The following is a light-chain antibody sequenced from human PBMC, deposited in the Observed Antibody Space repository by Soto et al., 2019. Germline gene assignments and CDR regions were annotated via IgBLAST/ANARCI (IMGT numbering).Light chain of an antibody. J-gene: IGKJ1*01. CDR2: AAS. Sequence: DIQLTQSPSFLSASVGDRVTISCRASQGISSYLAWYQHKPGKAPNLLISAASTLQSGVPSRFSGSGSGTDFTLTISSLQPADFATYYCQHYNSYSEAFGQGTKVDIK. CDR3: QHYNSYSEA. CDR1: QGISSY. V-gene: IGKV1-9*01.